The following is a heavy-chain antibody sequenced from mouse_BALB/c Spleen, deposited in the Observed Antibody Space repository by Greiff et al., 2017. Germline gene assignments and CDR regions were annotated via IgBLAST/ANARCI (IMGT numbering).Heavy chain of an antibody. Sequence: VQLQQSGAELAKPGASVKMSCKASGYTFTSYWMHWVKQRPGQGLEWIGYINPSTGYTEYNQKFKDKATLTADKSSSTAYMQLSSLTSEDSAVYYCARSTRTPFDYWGQGTTLTVSS. CDR3: ARSTRTPFDY. CDR1: GYTFTSYW. D-gene: IGHD2-1*01. J-gene: IGHJ2*01. V-gene: IGHV1-7*01. CDR2: INPSTGYT.